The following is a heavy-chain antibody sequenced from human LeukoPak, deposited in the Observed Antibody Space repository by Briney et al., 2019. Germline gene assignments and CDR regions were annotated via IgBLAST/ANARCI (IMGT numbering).Heavy chain of an antibody. Sequence: GSVKVSCKASGGTFSSYAISWVRQAPGQGLEWMGIINPSGGSTSYAQKFQGRVTMTRDTSTSTVYMELSSLRSDDTAVYYCASQNGDLDYWGQGTLVTVSS. V-gene: IGHV1-46*01. D-gene: IGHD4-17*01. CDR3: ASQNGDLDY. J-gene: IGHJ4*02. CDR2: INPSGGST. CDR1: GGTFSSYA.